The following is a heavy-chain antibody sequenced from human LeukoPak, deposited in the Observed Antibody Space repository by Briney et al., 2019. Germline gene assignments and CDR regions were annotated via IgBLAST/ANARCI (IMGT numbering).Heavy chain of an antibody. CDR3: ARLVGYCSGGSQNCGFDP. Sequence: GESLKISCKGSGYSFTSYWIGWVRQMPGKGLEWMGIIYPGDSDTRYSPSFQGQVTISADKSISTAYLQWSSLKASDTAMYYCARLVGYCSGGSQNCGFDPWGQGTLVTVSS. CDR1: GYSFTSYW. V-gene: IGHV5-51*01. J-gene: IGHJ5*02. D-gene: IGHD2-15*01. CDR2: IYPGDSDT.